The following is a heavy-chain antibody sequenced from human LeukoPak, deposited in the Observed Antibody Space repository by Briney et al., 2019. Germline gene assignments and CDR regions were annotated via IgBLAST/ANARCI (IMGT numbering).Heavy chain of an antibody. J-gene: IGHJ4*02. CDR1: GYTFTSYA. CDR3: ARDAWLVGTTNLYYFDY. CDR2: INRNSGGT. Sequence: ASVKVSCKASGYTFTSYAMHWVRQAPGQGLEWMGWINRNSGGTNYAQKFQGRVTMTRDTSISTAYMALTRLRSDDTAVYYCARDAWLVGTTNLYYFDYWGQGTLVTVSS. D-gene: IGHD1-26*01. V-gene: IGHV1-2*02.